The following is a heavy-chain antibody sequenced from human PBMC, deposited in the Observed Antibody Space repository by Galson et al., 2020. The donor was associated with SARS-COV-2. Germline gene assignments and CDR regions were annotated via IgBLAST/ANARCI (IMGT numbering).Heavy chain of an antibody. CDR1: GFTFSSYG. CDR3: AKDEESITGTTVY. D-gene: IGHD1-7*01. J-gene: IGHJ4*02. Sequence: TGGSLRLSCAASGFTFSSYGMHWVRQAPGKGLEWVAVISYDGSNKYYADSVKGRFTISRDNSKNTLYLQMNSLRAEDTAVYYCAKDEESITGTTVYWGQGTLVTVSS. V-gene: IGHV3-30*18. CDR2: ISYDGSNK.